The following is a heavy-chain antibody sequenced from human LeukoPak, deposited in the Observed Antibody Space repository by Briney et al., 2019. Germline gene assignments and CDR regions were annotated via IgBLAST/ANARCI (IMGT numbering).Heavy chain of an antibody. CDR1: GFTFSSYA. J-gene: IGHJ4*02. CDR2: ISYDGSNK. V-gene: IGHV3-30-3*01. D-gene: IGHD2-2*01. Sequence: GGSLRLSCAASGFTFSSYAMHWVRQAPGKGLEWVAVISYDGSNKYYADSVKGRFTISRDNSKNTLYLQMNSLRAEDTAVYYCARDSGYCSSTGCYVHYFDYWGQGTLVTVSS. CDR3: ARDSGYCSSTGCYVHYFDY.